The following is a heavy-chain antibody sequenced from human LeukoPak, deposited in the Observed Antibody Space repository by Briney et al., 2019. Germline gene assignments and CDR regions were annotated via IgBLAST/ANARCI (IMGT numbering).Heavy chain of an antibody. V-gene: IGHV4-34*01. J-gene: IGHJ5*02. CDR1: GGSFSGYY. CDR3: ARDEWLRRNWFDP. CDR2: ISHSGST. Sequence: SETLSLTCAVYGGSFSGYYWSWIRQPPGKGLEWIGEISHSGSTNYNPSLKSRVTISVDTSKNQFSLKLSSVTAADTAVYYCARDEWLRRNWFDPWGQGTLVTVSS. D-gene: IGHD5-12*01.